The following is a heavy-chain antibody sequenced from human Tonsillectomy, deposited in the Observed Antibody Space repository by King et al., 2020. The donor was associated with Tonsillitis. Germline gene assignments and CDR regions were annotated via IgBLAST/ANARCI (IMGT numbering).Heavy chain of an antibody. CDR3: ARERRCTNNRCYYGGDS. CDR1: GGTFSTYA. CDR2: FIPIFGTS. Sequence: VQLVESGAEVKKPGSSVKVSCKASGGTFSTYAISWVRQVRGQGLEWMGGFIPIFGTSNYAQKFQGRVTVTADESTSTVYMELSSLKSEDTAVYYCARERRCTNNRCYYGGDSWGQGTLVTVAS. J-gene: IGHJ4*02. V-gene: IGHV1-69*01. D-gene: IGHD2-8*01.